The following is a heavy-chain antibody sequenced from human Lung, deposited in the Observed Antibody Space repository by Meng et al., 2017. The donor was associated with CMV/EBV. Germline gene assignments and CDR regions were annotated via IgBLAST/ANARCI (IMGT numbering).Heavy chain of an antibody. Sequence: SETXSLXCTVSSGSISSSSYYWGWIRQPPGKGLEWIGSIYYSGSTYYNPSLKRRVTISVDTSKNQCSLKLSSVTAADTAVYYCARDGGKYCSSNSCKSKYYYYGMDVWXQGTTVTVPS. CDR3: ARDGGKYCSSNSCKSKYYYYGMDV. J-gene: IGHJ6*02. D-gene: IGHD2-2*01. CDR2: IYYSGST. CDR1: SGSISSSSYY. V-gene: IGHV4-39*07.